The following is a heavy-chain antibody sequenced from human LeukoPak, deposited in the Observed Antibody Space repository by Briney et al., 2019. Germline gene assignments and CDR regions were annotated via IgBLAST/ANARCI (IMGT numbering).Heavy chain of an antibody. CDR3: ARDLGGGSGWSEAFDY. Sequence: GGSLRLSCAASGFTFSNYEMNWVRQAPGKGLEWVANIKQHGSEKYYVDSVKGRFTISRDNAKNSLYLQMNSLRAEDTAVYYCARDLGGGSGWSEAFDYWGQGTLVTVSS. D-gene: IGHD6-19*01. CDR2: IKQHGSEK. CDR1: GFTFSNYE. J-gene: IGHJ4*02. V-gene: IGHV3-7*01.